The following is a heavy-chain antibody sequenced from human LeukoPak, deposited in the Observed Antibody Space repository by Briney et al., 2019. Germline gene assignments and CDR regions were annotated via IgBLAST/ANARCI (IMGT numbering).Heavy chain of an antibody. CDR2: INPYSGVT. J-gene: IGHJ4*02. CDR3: ARGMAVGGTKIGFDY. V-gene: IGHV1-2*02. Sequence: ASVKVSCKPSGYTFSDYFIHWVRQAPGQGLEWMGWINPYSGVTNSAQKFQGRVTMTTDTSIRPGSMEVSRTRPDDTAVYYCARGMAVGGTKIGFDYWGQGTLVTVSS. CDR1: GYTFSDYF. D-gene: IGHD6-19*01.